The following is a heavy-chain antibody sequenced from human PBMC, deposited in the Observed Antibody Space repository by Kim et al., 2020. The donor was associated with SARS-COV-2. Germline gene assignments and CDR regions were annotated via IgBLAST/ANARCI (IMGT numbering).Heavy chain of an antibody. V-gene: IGHV4-34*01. Sequence: SETLSLTCAVYGGSFSGYYWSWIRQPPGKGLEWIGEVNHSGSTNYNPSLKSRVTISVDTSKNQFSLKLSSVTAADTAVYYCARGKYSSSWYGHRNWFDPWGHGTLVTVSS. D-gene: IGHD6-13*01. J-gene: IGHJ5*02. CDR2: VNHSGST. CDR3: ARGKYSSSWYGHRNWFDP. CDR1: GGSFSGYY.